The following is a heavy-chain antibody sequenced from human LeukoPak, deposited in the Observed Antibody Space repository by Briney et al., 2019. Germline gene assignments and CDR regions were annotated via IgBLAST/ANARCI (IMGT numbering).Heavy chain of an antibody. V-gene: IGHV4-34*01. Sequence: SETLSLTCAVYGGSFSGYYWSWIRQPPGKGPEWIGEINHSGSTNYIPSLKSRVTISVDTSKNQFSLKLSSVTAADTAVYYCARGRYYFDYWGQGTLVTVSS. CDR1: GGSFSGYY. CDR2: INHSGST. CDR3: ARGRYYFDY. J-gene: IGHJ4*02.